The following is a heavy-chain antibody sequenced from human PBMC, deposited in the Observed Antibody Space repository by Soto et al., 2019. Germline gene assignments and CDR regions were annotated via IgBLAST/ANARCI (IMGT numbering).Heavy chain of an antibody. Sequence: QVQLVESGGGVVQPGRSLRLSCAASGFTFSSYGMHWVRQAPGKGLEWVAVISYDGSNKYYADSVKGRFTISRDNSKNTLYLQMNSLRAEDTAVYDCAKDHAWIAAAGMFDYWGQGTLVTVSS. J-gene: IGHJ4*02. CDR3: AKDHAWIAAAGMFDY. D-gene: IGHD6-13*01. V-gene: IGHV3-30*18. CDR1: GFTFSSYG. CDR2: ISYDGSNK.